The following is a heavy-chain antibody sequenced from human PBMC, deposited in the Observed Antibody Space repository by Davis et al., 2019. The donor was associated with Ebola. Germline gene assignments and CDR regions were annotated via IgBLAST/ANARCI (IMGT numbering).Heavy chain of an antibody. CDR2: INPNSGST. Sequence: ASVKVSCKASGYTFTGYYMHWVRQAPGQGLEWMGWINPNSGSTNYAQKFQGRVTMTRDTSISTAYMELSRLRSDDTAVYYCARATVTTLFAAFDIWGQGTMVTVSS. CDR3: ARATVTTLFAAFDI. CDR1: GYTFTGYY. D-gene: IGHD4-17*01. V-gene: IGHV1-2*02. J-gene: IGHJ3*02.